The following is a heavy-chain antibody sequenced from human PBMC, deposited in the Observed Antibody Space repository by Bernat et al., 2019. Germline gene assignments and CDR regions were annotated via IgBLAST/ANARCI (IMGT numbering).Heavy chain of an antibody. D-gene: IGHD3-16*01. CDR3: AKGGAGVPIDY. CDR1: GFTFNSYA. Sequence: EVQLLESGGGLVQPGGSLRLSCAASGFTFNSYAMSWVRQAPGKGLEWVSTISGSGGGTYYADSVRGRFTISRDKSKNTLYLQMNSRRAEDTALYYCAKGGAGVPIDYWGQGTLVTVSS. V-gene: IGHV3-23*01. CDR2: ISGSGGGT. J-gene: IGHJ4*02.